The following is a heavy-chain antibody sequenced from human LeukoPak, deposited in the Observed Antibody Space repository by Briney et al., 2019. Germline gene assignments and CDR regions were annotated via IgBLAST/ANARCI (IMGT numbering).Heavy chain of an antibody. V-gene: IGHV4-39*01. Sequence: PETLSLTCTVSGISVTARSYSWDWIRQPPEKGLEWIGSLSFGETTSYNPSLKSRVAISVDTSDNQFSLKLTSVTAADTAVYYCARRTIFGVVKGDWFFDLWGRGTLVTVSS. CDR2: LSFGETT. J-gene: IGHJ2*01. CDR3: ARRTIFGVVKGDWFFDL. CDR1: GISVTARSYS. D-gene: IGHD3-3*01.